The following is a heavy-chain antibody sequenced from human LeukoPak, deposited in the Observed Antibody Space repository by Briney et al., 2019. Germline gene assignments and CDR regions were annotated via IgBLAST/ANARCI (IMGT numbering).Heavy chain of an antibody. V-gene: IGHV4-38-2*02. D-gene: IGHD6-13*01. J-gene: IGHJ4*02. CDR1: NYSISTDYY. CDR2: MYHSGST. Sequence: SETLSLTCTVSNYSISTDYYWGWIRQPPGKGLEWIGTMYHSGSTYYNPSLKSRVTISVDTSKNQFSLKLTSVTAADTALYYCAIRFGRLEAGGTPFDSWGQGTLVTVSS. CDR3: AIRFGRLEAGGTPFDS.